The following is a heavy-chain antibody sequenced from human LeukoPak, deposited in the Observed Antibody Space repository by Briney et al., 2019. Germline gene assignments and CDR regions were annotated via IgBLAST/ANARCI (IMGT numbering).Heavy chain of an antibody. CDR3: ARSRFLEWFNY. D-gene: IGHD3-3*01. V-gene: IGHV4-30-4*08. CDR1: GGSISSGDYY. Sequence: SQTLSLTCTVSGGSISSGDYYWSWIRQPPGKGLEWIGYIYYSGSTNYNPSLKSRVTISVDTSKNQFSLKLSSVTAADTAVYYCARSRFLEWFNYWGQGTLVTVSS. CDR2: IYYSGST. J-gene: IGHJ4*02.